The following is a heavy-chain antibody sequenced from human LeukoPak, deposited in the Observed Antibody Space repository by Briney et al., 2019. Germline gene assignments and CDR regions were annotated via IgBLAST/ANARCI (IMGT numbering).Heavy chain of an antibody. CDR3: ARPLYRRSWNYFAY. J-gene: IGHJ4*02. CDR1: GASISSSSHY. D-gene: IGHD6-13*01. V-gene: IGHV4-39*01. Sequence: SETLSLTCTVSGASISSSSHYWGWIRQPPGKGLEWIGTIYYSGSTYYNPSLKSRVTISVDTSKNQFSLKLRSVTAADTAVYYCARPLYRRSWNYFAYWGQGTLVTVSS. CDR2: IYYSGST.